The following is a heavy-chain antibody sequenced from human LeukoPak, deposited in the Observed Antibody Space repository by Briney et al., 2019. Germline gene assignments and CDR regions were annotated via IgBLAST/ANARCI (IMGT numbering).Heavy chain of an antibody. V-gene: IGHV1-2*02. CDR1: GYTFTAYY. Sequence: ASVKDSCKTSGYTFTAYYIHWVRQAPGQGPEWVGWINPNSGATKSAQRFQGRVTMTTDTSITTAYMELTSLTSDDTAIYYCARGGDDDDFVRYWFGPWGQGALVIVSS. CDR2: INPNSGAT. CDR3: ARGGDDDDFVRYWFGP. D-gene: IGHD4-17*01. J-gene: IGHJ5*02.